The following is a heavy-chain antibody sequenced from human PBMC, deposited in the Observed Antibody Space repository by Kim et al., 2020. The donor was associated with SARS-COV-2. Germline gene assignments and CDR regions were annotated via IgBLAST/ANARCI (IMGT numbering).Heavy chain of an antibody. CDR2: IATSGTI. V-gene: IGHV3-48*02. CDR3: ARVRGGYYFDF. D-gene: IGHD5-12*01. CDR1: GFTFGSYN. Sequence: GGSLRLSCAASGFTFGSYNMNWVRQAPRKGLEWVSYIATSGTIFHADSVKGRFTISRDNAKSSLYLQMNSLRDEDTAVYYCARVRGGYYFDFWGPGTLVT. J-gene: IGHJ4*02.